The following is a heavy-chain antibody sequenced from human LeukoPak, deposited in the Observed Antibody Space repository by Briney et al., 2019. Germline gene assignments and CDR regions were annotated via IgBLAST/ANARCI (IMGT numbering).Heavy chain of an antibody. D-gene: IGHD3-22*01. V-gene: IGHV1-18*01. CDR3: ARGTVKEDYYDSSGYYEV. CDR1: GYTFTSYG. Sequence: ASVKVSCKASGYTFTSYGISWVRQAPGQGLEWMGWISAYNGNTTYAQKLQGRVTMTTDTSTSTAYMELRSLRSDDTAVYYCARGTVKEDYYDSSGYYEVWGQGTLVTVSS. CDR2: ISAYNGNT. J-gene: IGHJ4*02.